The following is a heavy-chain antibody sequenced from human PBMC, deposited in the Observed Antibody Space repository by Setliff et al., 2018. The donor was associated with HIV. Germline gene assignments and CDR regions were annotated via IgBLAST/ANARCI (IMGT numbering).Heavy chain of an antibody. CDR3: ARHVGISIGGTRGDFDC. Sequence: PSETLSLTCTVSGGSMSPYYLSWIRQPPGKGLEWIGYIFSSGSTNYNPSLKSRVTISVDTSKNQFSLRLSSVTAADTAMYYCARHVGISIGGTRGDFDCWGQGTLVTVSS. D-gene: IGHD6-13*01. CDR1: GGSMSPYY. J-gene: IGHJ4*02. CDR2: IFSSGST. V-gene: IGHV4-4*09.